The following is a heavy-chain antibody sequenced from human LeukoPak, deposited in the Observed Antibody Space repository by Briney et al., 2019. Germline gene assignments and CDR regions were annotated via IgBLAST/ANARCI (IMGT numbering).Heavy chain of an antibody. D-gene: IGHD6-19*01. CDR2: VSGSGGNT. J-gene: IGHJ2*01. CDR3: AKTLRESSGREYFDL. Sequence: GGSLRLSCAASAYPFSRYSKSGVRRPPARGRVEVLAVSGSGGNTYYTDSLKGRFTISRDNSKNTLYLHMNSLRAEDAAEYVCAKTLRESSGREYFDLWGRGTLVTVSS. V-gene: IGHV3-23*01. CDR1: AYPFSRYS.